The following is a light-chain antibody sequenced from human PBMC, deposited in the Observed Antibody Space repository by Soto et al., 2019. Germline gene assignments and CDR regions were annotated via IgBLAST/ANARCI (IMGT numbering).Light chain of an antibody. CDR2: GVN. J-gene: IGLJ1*01. CDR3: SSYSSSSTLV. CDR1: SSDVGVYNY. Sequence: QSVLTQPASVSGSPGQSITISCTGTSSDVGVYNYVSWYQQHPGKAPKLMIYGVNNRPSGVSDRFSGSKSGNTASLIISGLQAEDDGDYYCSSYSSSSTLVFGTGTKLTVL. V-gene: IGLV2-14*01.